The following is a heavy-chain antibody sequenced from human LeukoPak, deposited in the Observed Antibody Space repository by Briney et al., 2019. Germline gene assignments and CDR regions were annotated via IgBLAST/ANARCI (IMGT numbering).Heavy chain of an antibody. J-gene: IGHJ6*02. D-gene: IGHD4-17*01. CDR1: GYTFTSYG. Sequence: GASVKVSCKASGYTFTSYGISWVRQAPGQGLEWMGWISAYNGNTNYAQKLQGRVTMTTDTSTSTAYMELRSLRSDDTAVYYCAKDAVTGSPSLYYYYGMDVWGQGTTVTVSS. CDR3: AKDAVTGSPSLYYYYGMDV. CDR2: ISAYNGNT. V-gene: IGHV1-18*01.